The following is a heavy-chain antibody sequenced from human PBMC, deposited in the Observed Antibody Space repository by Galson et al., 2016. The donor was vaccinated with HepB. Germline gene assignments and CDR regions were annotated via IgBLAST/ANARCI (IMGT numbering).Heavy chain of an antibody. D-gene: IGHD3-22*01. J-gene: IGHJ4*02. CDR3: TRDGTLRPLGY. Sequence: SLRLSCAGSGFSFGSYWMSWVRQSPGKGLEWVANIKPDGSEKYYVDSVEGRFTISRDNAKNSLCLQMNSLRAEDTALYYCTRDGTLRPLGYWGQGTLVTVSS. V-gene: IGHV3-7*03. CDR1: GFSFGSYW. CDR2: IKPDGSEK.